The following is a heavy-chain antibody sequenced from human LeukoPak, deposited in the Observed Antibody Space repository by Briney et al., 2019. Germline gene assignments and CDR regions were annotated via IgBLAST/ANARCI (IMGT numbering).Heavy chain of an antibody. D-gene: IGHD3-9*01. Sequence: GGSLRLSCAASGFTFSSYGMHWVRQAPGKGLERVAVIWYDGSNKYYADSVKGRFTISRDNSKNTLYLQMNSLRAEDTAAYYCARTAYYDILTGLSPWGQGTPVTVSS. CDR1: GFTFSSYG. CDR2: IWYDGSNK. V-gene: IGHV3-33*08. J-gene: IGHJ5*02. CDR3: ARTAYYDILTGLSP.